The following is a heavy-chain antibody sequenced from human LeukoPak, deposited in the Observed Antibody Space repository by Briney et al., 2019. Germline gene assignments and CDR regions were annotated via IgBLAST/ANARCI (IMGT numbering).Heavy chain of an antibody. CDR2: IIPSSGST. D-gene: IGHD4-11*01. V-gene: IGHV1-46*01. CDR1: GYAFTSYH. Sequence: ASVKVSCKASGYAFTSYHIHWMRQAPGQGLGWMGIIIPSSGSTTYAEKFQGRVTMTRDTSTSTVYMELSSLTSDDTAVYFCARSDYNDYRGLGFWGQGTLVTVSS. J-gene: IGHJ4*02. CDR3: ARSDYNDYRGLGF.